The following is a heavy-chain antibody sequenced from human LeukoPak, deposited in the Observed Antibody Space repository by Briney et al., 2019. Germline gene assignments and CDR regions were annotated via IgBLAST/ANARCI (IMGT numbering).Heavy chain of an antibody. CDR1: GAFISSTIYY. V-gene: IGHV4-39*07. D-gene: IGHD2-8*01. CDR2: IYYSGST. CDR3: ARDHACSNGVCSYFDY. J-gene: IGHJ4*02. Sequence: PSETLSLTCTVSGAFISSTIYYWGWIRQPPGRGLEWIGSIYYSGSTYYNPSLKSRVTMSVDTSKNQFSLKLSSVTAADTAVYYCARDHACSNGVCSYFDYWGQGILVTVPS.